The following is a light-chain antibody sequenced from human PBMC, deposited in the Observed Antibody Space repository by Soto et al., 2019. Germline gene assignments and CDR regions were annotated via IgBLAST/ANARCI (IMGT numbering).Light chain of an antibody. CDR3: QQYNNWPWT. CDR2: RAS. Sequence: EIVMTQSPATLAGSPGETVTLSCRASQSLSGNLAWYQQKPGQAPRLLIFRASTRATGVPARFSGRGSGTEFTLTISSLQPEDFAVYYCQQYNNWPWTFGQGTKVDIK. CDR1: QSLSGN. J-gene: IGKJ1*01. V-gene: IGKV3-15*01.